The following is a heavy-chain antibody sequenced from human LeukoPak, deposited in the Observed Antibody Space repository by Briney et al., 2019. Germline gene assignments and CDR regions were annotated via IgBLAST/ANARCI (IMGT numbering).Heavy chain of an antibody. CDR2: INHSGGT. CDR1: GGSFSGYY. J-gene: IGHJ5*02. Sequence: SETLSLTCTVYGGSFSGYYWSWIRQPPGNGLEWIGEINHSGGTNYNPSLKTRVTISVDTSKNQFSLKLSSVTAADTAVYYCARQTRSTSTTANWFGPWGQGTLVTVSS. D-gene: IGHD1-14*01. CDR3: ARQTRSTSTTANWFGP. V-gene: IGHV4-34*01.